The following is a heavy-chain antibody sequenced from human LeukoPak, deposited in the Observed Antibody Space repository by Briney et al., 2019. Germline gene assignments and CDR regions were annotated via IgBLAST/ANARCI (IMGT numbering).Heavy chain of an antibody. CDR1: GFTFSSYW. Sequence: GGSLRLSCAASGFTFSSYWMSWVRQAPGKGLEWVANIKQDGSEKYYVDSVKGRFTISRGNSKNTLYLQMNSLRAEDTAVYFCAKGGNHYYDSSGQYYEDYWGQGTLVTVSS. D-gene: IGHD3-22*01. J-gene: IGHJ4*02. V-gene: IGHV3-7*01. CDR3: AKGGNHYYDSSGQYYEDY. CDR2: IKQDGSEK.